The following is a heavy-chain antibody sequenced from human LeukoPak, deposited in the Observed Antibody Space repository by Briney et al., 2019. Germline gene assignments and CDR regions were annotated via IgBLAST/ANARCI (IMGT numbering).Heavy chain of an antibody. J-gene: IGHJ4*02. D-gene: IGHD6-13*01. CDR2: LSTDSDDT. Sequence: ASVKVSCKVFGYTFTSHDINWVRQAPGQGLEWMGWLSTDSDDTGYAQKFQGRVSVTRDNSIDTAYMELRGLKSDDTAVYYCARGGAAAETSGFDHWGRGTLVIVSA. CDR1: GYTFTSHD. CDR3: ARGGAAAETSGFDH. V-gene: IGHV1-8*01.